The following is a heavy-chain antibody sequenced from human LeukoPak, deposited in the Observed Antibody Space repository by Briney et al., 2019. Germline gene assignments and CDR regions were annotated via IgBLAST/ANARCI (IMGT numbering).Heavy chain of an antibody. CDR2: IIPIFGTA. J-gene: IGHJ6*03. V-gene: IGHV1-69*01. Sequence: SVKVSCKASGGTFSSYAISWVRQAPGQGLEWMGGIIPIFGTANYAQKFQGRVTITADESTSTAYMELSSLRSEDTAVYYCARNYCSSTSCYLPTVYYYYYYMDVWGKGTTVTVSS. D-gene: IGHD2-2*01. CDR3: ARNYCSSTSCYLPTVYYYYYYMDV. CDR1: GGTFSSYA.